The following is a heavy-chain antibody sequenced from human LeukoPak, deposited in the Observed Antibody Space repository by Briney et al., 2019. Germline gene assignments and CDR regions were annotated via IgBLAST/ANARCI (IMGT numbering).Heavy chain of an antibody. Sequence: ASVKVSCKASGYTFTGYYMHWVRQAPGQGLEWMGIINPSGGSTSYAQKFQGRVTMTRDTSTSTVYMELSSLRSEDTAVYYCARDVQLVAFDIWGQGTMVTVSS. CDR2: INPSGGST. CDR3: ARDVQLVAFDI. CDR1: GYTFTGYY. V-gene: IGHV1-46*01. J-gene: IGHJ3*02.